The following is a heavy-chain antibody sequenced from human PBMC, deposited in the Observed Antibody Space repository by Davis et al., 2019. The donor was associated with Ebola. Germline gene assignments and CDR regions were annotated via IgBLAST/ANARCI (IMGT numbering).Heavy chain of an antibody. D-gene: IGHD6-6*01. Sequence: PSETLSLTCTVSGGSINTYYWSWIRQPAGKGLEWIGRIFASGSTNYNPSLKSRVTMSVDTSKKQFSLKLSSVTAADTAVYYCARDWVSSSSGSHWFDPWGPGTLVTASS. J-gene: IGHJ5*02. CDR3: ARDWVSSSSGSHWFDP. CDR1: GGSINTYY. V-gene: IGHV4-4*07. CDR2: IFASGST.